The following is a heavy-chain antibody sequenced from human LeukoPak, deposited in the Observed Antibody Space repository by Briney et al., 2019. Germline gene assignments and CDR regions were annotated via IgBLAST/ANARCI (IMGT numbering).Heavy chain of an antibody. V-gene: IGHV3-23*01. D-gene: IGHD2-15*01. J-gene: IGHJ4*02. CDR3: ASRPRADMGPLDY. Sequence: GGSLRLSCAASGFTFSSCAMTWVRQAPGKGLEWIGSITGDGTRTYYTASVKGRFTISRDNSNNHLYLQTNSLRADEPAIYYCASRPRADMGPLDYWGQGTLVTVS. CDR2: ITGDGTRT. CDR1: GFTFSSCA.